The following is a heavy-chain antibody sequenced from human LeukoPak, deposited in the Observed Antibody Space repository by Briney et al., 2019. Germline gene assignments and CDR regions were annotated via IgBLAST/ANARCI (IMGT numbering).Heavy chain of an antibody. CDR2: IYYSGST. D-gene: IGHD3-22*01. V-gene: IGHV4-30-4*08. J-gene: IGHJ4*02. Sequence: SETLSLTCTVPGGSISSGDYYWSWIRQPPGKGLEWIGYIYYSGSTYCNPSLKSRATISVDTSKNQFSLKLSSVTAADTAVYYCARGSYYDSPYYFDYWGQGTLVTVSS. CDR1: GGSISSGDYY. CDR3: ARGSYYDSPYYFDY.